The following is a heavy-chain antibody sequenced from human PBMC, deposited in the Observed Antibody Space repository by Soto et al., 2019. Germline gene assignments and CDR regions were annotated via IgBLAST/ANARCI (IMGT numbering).Heavy chain of an antibody. CDR1: GGSISSSNYY. CDR3: ARLEGLATISYYFDF. J-gene: IGHJ4*02. V-gene: IGHV4-39*01. D-gene: IGHD3-9*01. Sequence: QLQLQESGPGLVKPSEALSLTCTVSGGSISSSNYYWGWIRQPPGKGLEWIGSIYYSGSTYYNPYLKSRVTISIDKSKNQFSLKLSSLTAADTAVYYCARLEGLATISYYFDFWGQGTLVTVSS. CDR2: IYYSGST.